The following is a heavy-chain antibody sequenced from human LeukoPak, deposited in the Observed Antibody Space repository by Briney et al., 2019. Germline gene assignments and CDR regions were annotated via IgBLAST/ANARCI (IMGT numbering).Heavy chain of an antibody. J-gene: IGHJ4*02. CDR1: GFTFSSYA. CDR3: AKDRKPRESLYYYDSSGYYLDY. Sequence: PGGSLRLSCAASGFTFSSYAMSWVRQAPGKGLEWVSAISGSGGSTYYADSVKGRFTISRDNSKNTLYLQMNSLRAEDTAVYYCAKDRKPRESLYYYDSSGYYLDYWGQGTLVTVSS. V-gene: IGHV3-23*01. CDR2: ISGSGGST. D-gene: IGHD3-22*01.